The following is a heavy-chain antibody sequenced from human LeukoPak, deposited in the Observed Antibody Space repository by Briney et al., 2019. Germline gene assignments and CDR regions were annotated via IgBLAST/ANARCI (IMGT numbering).Heavy chain of an antibody. D-gene: IGHD1-26*01. CDR2: INPNSGGT. CDR1: RYTFTGYY. J-gene: IGHJ6*03. V-gene: IGHV1-2*02. Sequence: ASVKVSCKASRYTFTGYYMHWVRQAPGQGREWMGLINPNSGGTNYAQKFQGRVIMTRDTSISTAYMELSRLRSDDTAVYYCARDPGGSYDMDVWGKGTTVTVSS. CDR3: ARDPGGSYDMDV.